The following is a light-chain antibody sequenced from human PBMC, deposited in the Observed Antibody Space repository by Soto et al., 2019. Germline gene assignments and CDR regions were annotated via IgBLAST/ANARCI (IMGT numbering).Light chain of an antibody. CDR3: QQYTTYSVT. J-gene: IGKJ1*01. V-gene: IGKV1-5*03. CDR1: QSVSDW. Sequence: DIQMTQSPSTLSASVGDRVTITCRASQSVSDWLAWYQQKPGKAPNLLIYRASHLESGVPSRFSGSGSGTEFFLTISSLKPDDFATYYCQQYTTYSVTFGQGTKVEIK. CDR2: RAS.